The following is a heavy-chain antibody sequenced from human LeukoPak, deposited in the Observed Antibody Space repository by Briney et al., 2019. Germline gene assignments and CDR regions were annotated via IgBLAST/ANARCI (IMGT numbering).Heavy chain of an antibody. CDR3: ARVFSYPLRAPFDP. V-gene: IGHV4-39*07. CDR2: IYYSGST. CDR1: GGSISSNSYY. Sequence: SETLSLTCTVSGGSISSNSYYWGWIRQPPGKGLEWIGSIYYSGSTYYNPSLKSRVTISLDTSTNQFSLKLTSMTAADTAVYYCARVFSYPLRAPFDPWGQGTLVTVSS. D-gene: IGHD3-3*01. J-gene: IGHJ5*02.